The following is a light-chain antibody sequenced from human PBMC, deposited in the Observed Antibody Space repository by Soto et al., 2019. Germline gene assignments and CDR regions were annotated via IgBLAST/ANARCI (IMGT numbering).Light chain of an antibody. V-gene: IGKV3-15*01. CDR1: QSVGRN. CDR2: GTS. Sequence: EIVMTQSPVALSVSPGERVALSCRASQSVGRNFAWYQQRPGQAPRVLIYGTSTRATGVPARFSGSGSGTDFTLTISSLQYHIFAVLSCQQYNKWSYTFGQGTRLEIK. J-gene: IGKJ2*01. CDR3: QQYNKWSYT.